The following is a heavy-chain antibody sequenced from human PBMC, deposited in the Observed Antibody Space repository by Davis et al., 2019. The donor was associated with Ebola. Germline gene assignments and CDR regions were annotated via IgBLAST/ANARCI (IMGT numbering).Heavy chain of an antibody. Sequence: GGSLRLSCAASGFTFSGSAMHWVRQASGKGLEWVGRIRSKANSYATAYAASVKGRFTISRDDSKNTAYLQMNSLKTEDTAVYYCIRTGGVPRVWWFDPWGQGTLVTVSS. CDR2: IRSKANSYAT. J-gene: IGHJ5*02. V-gene: IGHV3-73*01. D-gene: IGHD2-8*02. CDR1: GFTFSGSA. CDR3: IRTGGVPRVWWFDP.